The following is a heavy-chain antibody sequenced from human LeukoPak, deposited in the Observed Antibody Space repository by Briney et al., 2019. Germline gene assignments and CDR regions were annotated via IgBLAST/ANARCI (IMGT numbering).Heavy chain of an antibody. J-gene: IGHJ6*03. V-gene: IGHV1-18*01. D-gene: IGHD3-3*01. CDR3: ARALRFLDDYYYYYMDV. CDR2: ISAYNGNT. Sequence: ASVKVSCKASGYTFTSYGISWVRQAPGQGLEWMGWISAYNGNTNYAQKLQGRVTMTTDTSTSTAYMELRSLGSDDTAVYYCARALRFLDDYYYYYMDVWGKGTTVTVSS. CDR1: GYTFTSYG.